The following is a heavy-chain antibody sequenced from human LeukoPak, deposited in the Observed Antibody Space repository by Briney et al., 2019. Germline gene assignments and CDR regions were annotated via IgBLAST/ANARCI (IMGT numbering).Heavy chain of an antibody. CDR1: GDSFSSRY. J-gene: IGHJ4*02. CDR2: ISYSGST. CDR3: ARRSGSDSSRIFFDY. V-gene: IGHV4-59*11. D-gene: IGHD6-13*01. Sequence: SETLSLTCAVSGDSFSSRYWTWIRKPPGTGLERIGYISYSGSTNYNPSLKSRVTISVDTSKNQFSLKLSSVTAADTAVYYCARRSGSDSSRIFFDYWGQGTLVTVSS.